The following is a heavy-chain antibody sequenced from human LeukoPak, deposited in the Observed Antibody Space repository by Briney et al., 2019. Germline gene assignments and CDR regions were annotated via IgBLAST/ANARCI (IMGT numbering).Heavy chain of an antibody. CDR3: ARDDYDSSGYYSPLEY. Sequence: GGSLRPSCAASGFTFSSYSMNWVRQAPGKGLEWVSYISSSSSTIYYADSVKGRFTISRDNAKNSLYLQMNSLRAEDTAVYYCARDDYDSSGYYSPLEYWGQGTLVTVSS. CDR2: ISSSSSTI. J-gene: IGHJ4*02. CDR1: GFTFSSYS. V-gene: IGHV3-48*01. D-gene: IGHD3-22*01.